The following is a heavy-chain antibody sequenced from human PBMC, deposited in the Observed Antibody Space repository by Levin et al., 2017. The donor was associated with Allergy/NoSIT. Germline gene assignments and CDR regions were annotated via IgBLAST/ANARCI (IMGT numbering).Heavy chain of an antibody. V-gene: IGHV3-21*01. CDR1: GFTFSRYA. D-gene: IGHD1-26*01. CDR2: ITSTSTYI. Sequence: GGSLRLSCAASGFTFSRYAMNWVRQSPGEGLEWISSITSTSTYINYADSVKGRFTISRDNAKKSLYLQMSSLRGEDSAVYYCASGGGSYNYWGQGTLVTVSS. J-gene: IGHJ4*02. CDR3: ASGGGSYNY.